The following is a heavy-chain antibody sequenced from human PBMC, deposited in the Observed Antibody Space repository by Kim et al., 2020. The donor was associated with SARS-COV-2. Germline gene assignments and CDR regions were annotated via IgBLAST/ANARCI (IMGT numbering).Heavy chain of an antibody. CDR3: ARDHDPHYCSGGSCYHYWYFDL. CDR1: DGSISSGGYY. V-gene: IGHV4-39*07. J-gene: IGHJ2*01. D-gene: IGHD2-15*01. CDR2: IYYSGST. Sequence: SETLSLTCIVSDGSISSGGYYWGWIRQPPGKGLEWIGSIYYSGSTFYNPSLRSRVTISVDTSKNQFSLKLSSVTAADTAVYYCARDHDPHYCSGGSCYHYWYFDLWGRGTLVTVSS.